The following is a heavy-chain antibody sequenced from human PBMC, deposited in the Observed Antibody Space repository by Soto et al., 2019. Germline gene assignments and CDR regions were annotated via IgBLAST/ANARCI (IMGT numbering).Heavy chain of an antibody. CDR2: IFSNDEK. D-gene: IGHD7-27*01. V-gene: IGHV2-26*01. CDR3: ARTMGTWGLLSYYPDY. CDR1: GFSLSNARMG. J-gene: IGHJ4*02. Sequence: QVTLKESGPVLVKPTETLTLTCTVSGFSLSNARMGVSWIRQPPGKALEWLAHIFSNDEKSYSTSLKSRLTNSKDTSKNQVVLTMANVDPVDTATYYCARTMGTWGLLSYYPDYWGQGTLVTVSS.